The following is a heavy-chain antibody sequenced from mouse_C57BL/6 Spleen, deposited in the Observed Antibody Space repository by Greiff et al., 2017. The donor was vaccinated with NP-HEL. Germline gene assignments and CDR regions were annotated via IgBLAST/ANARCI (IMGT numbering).Heavy chain of an antibody. J-gene: IGHJ1*03. CDR3: ARESPYYYSSSDWYFDV. V-gene: IGHV1-69*01. Sequence: QVQLQQPGAELVMPGASVKLSCKASGYTFTSYWMHWVKQRPGQGLEWIGEIDPSDSYTNYNQKLKGKFTLTVDNASSTAYMQLSSLTSEDSAVYCCARESPYYYSSSDWYFDVWGTGTTVTVSS. CDR1: GYTFTSYW. CDR2: IDPSDSYT. D-gene: IGHD1-1*01.